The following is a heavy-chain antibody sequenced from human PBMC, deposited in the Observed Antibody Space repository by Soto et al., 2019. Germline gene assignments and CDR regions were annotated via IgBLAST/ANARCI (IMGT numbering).Heavy chain of an antibody. CDR1: GYTFTGYY. CDR2: INPNSGGT. CDR3: ARRYDFWSGYYEYYFDY. V-gene: IGHV1-2*02. D-gene: IGHD3-3*01. Sequence: ASVKVSCKASGYTFTGYYMHWVRQAPGQGLEWMGWINPNSGGTNYAQKFQGRVTMTRDTSISTAYMELSRLRSDDTAVYYCARRYDFWSGYYEYYFDYWGQGTLVTVPS. J-gene: IGHJ4*02.